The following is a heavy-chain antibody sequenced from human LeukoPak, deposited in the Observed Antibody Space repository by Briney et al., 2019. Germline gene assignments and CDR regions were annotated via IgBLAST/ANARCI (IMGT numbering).Heavy chain of an antibody. D-gene: IGHD4-17*01. CDR1: GFTFSSYS. Sequence: GGSLRLSCAASGFTFSSYSMNWVRQAPGKGLEWVSSISSRSVYIYHADSVKGRFTISRDDAKNSLYLQMNSLRAEDTAVYYCAVDRRQGPTVTTFSPFDYWGQGTLVTVSS. CDR2: ISSRSVYI. J-gene: IGHJ4*02. CDR3: AVDRRQGPTVTTFSPFDY. V-gene: IGHV3-21*01.